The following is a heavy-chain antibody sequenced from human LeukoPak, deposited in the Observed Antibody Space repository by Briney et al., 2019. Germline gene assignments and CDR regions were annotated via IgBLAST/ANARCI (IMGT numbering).Heavy chain of an antibody. J-gene: IGHJ4*02. D-gene: IGHD7-27*01. CDR1: GGPFSGYF. CDR3: ARRALWGSGDY. CDR2: ITHSGIT. Sequence: SETLSLTCAVYGGPFSGYFWTWIRQPPEKGLEWIGEITHSGITNYNPSLKGRVTISADTSKNQFSLKLTSVTAADTAVYYCARRALWGSGDYWGQGTLVTVSS. V-gene: IGHV4-34*01.